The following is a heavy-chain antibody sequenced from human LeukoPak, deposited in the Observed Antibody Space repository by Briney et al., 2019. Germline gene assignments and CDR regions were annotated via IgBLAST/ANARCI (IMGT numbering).Heavy chain of an antibody. CDR1: GFTFSSYW. J-gene: IGHJ3*02. CDR2: ISGSSSYI. Sequence: PGGSLRLSCAASGFTFSSYWMHWVRQAPGKGLEWVSFISGSSSYIYYADSVKGRFTISRDNAKNSGYLQMNSLRAEDTAIYYCARVRGLWFGELLGASGHAFDIWGQGTKVTVSS. D-gene: IGHD3-10*01. CDR3: ARVRGLWFGELLGASGHAFDI. V-gene: IGHV3-21*01.